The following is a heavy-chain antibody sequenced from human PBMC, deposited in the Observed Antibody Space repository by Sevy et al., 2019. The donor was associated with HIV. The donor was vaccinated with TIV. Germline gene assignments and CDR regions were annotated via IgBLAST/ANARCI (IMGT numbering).Heavy chain of an antibody. CDR1: GFIFNSYV. D-gene: IGHD4-17*01. V-gene: IGHV3-23*01. CDR2: ISGSGGST. Sequence: GGSLRLSCAASGFIFNSYVMSWVRQAPGKGLEWVSAISGSGGSTYYADSVKGRFTISRDNSRNTLYLQMNSLRAKDTAVYYCRATGSVTTFHDYWGQGTLVTVSS. J-gene: IGHJ4*02. CDR3: RATGSVTTFHDY.